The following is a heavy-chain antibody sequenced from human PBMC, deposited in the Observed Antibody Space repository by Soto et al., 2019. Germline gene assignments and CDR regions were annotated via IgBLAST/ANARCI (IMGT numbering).Heavy chain of an antibody. Sequence: PGGSLRLSCAASGFTFSSYDMHWVRQATGKGLEWVSAIGTAGDTYYPGSVKGRITISRENAKNSLYLQMNSLRAGDTAVYYCARGRHHQGMDVWGQGTTVTVSS. CDR3: ARGRHHQGMDV. J-gene: IGHJ6*02. V-gene: IGHV3-13*01. CDR2: IGTAGDT. D-gene: IGHD2-2*01. CDR1: GFTFSSYD.